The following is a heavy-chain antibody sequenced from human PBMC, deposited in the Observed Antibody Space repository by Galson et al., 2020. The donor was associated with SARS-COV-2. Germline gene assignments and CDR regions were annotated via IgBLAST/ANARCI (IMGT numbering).Heavy chain of an antibody. V-gene: IGHV3-30*03. CDR1: GFTFSSYG. CDR2: ISYDGSNK. J-gene: IGHJ3*02. CDR3: ASLDDAFDI. Sequence: GESLKISCAASGFTFSSYGMHWVRQAPGKGLEWVAVISYDGSNKYYADSVKGRFTISRDNSKNTLYLQMNSLRDEDTAVYYCASLDDAFDIWGQGTMVTVSS.